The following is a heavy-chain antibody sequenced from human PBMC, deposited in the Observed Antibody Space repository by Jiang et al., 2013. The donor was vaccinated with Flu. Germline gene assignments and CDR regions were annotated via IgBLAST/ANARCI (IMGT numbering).Heavy chain of an antibody. Sequence: GSGLVKPSQTLSLFCTVSGGSISSGSYHWSWIRQSAGKRLEWLAGISASGITYYRPSLRSRLTISLDTSRNRVSLELASVTAADTAIYYCARNLGDYGGREYYPDYWGQGTLVTVSS. J-gene: IGHJ4*02. D-gene: IGHD4-23*01. V-gene: IGHV4-61*02. CDR3: ARNLGDYGGREYYPDY. CDR1: GGSISSGSYH. CDR2: ISASGIT.